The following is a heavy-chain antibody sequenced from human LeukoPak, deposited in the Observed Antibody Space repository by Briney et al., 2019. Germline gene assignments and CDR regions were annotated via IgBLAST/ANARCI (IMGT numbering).Heavy chain of an antibody. J-gene: IGHJ4*02. Sequence: SETLSLTCTVSVVSLSSYNWSWIRQPPGKGLEWIGYIYYSGSTNYNPSLKSRVTISVDTSKNQFSLKLSSVTAADTAVYYCAEQGHDYSNWVLFYCGQGTLVTVSS. CDR2: IYYSGST. V-gene: IGHV4-59*08. CDR1: VVSLSSYN. D-gene: IGHD4-11*01. CDR3: AEQGHDYSNWVLFY.